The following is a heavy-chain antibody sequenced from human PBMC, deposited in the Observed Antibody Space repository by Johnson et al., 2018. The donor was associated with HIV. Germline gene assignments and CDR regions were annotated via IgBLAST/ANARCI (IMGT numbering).Heavy chain of an antibody. CDR2: IQYDGSNN. Sequence: QVQLVESGGGVVQPGGSLRLSCATSGFTFSSYGMHWVRQAPGKGLEWVAFIQYDGSNNYYGDSVKGRFTLSRDNNKNTLYLQMNSLRAEDTAVYYCAKIMSKWSVDDDAFDVWGQGTMVTVSS. CDR1: GFTFSSYG. J-gene: IGHJ3*01. D-gene: IGHD2-15*01. V-gene: IGHV3-30*02. CDR3: AKIMSKWSVDDDAFDV.